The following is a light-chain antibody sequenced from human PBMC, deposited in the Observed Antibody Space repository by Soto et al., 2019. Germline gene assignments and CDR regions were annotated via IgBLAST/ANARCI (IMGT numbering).Light chain of an antibody. CDR3: QQRSNWPRT. J-gene: IGKJ1*01. CDR2: GAS. Sequence: EIVMTQSQTTLSVSPGERATLSCRASQSVSSDLAWYQQKPGQAPRLLLYGASSRATGVPARFSGSGCGTEFTLTISSLQSEDFAVYYCQQRSNWPRTFGQVTNVDI. CDR1: QSVSSD. V-gene: IGKV3-15*01.